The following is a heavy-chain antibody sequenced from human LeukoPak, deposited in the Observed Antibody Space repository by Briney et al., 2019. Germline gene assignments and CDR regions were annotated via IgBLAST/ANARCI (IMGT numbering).Heavy chain of an antibody. Sequence: PSETLSLTCAVYGGSFSGYYWSWIRQPPGKGLEWIGEINHSGSTNYNPSLKSRVTISVDTSKNPFSLKLSSVTAADTAVYYCARARSLDPGPSSRYNWFDPWGQGTLVTVSS. J-gene: IGHJ5*02. CDR1: GGSFSGYY. V-gene: IGHV4-34*01. D-gene: IGHD3-3*02. CDR3: ARARSLDPGPSSRYNWFDP. CDR2: INHSGST.